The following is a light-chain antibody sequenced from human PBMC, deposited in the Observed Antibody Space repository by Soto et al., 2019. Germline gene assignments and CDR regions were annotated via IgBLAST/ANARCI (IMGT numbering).Light chain of an antibody. CDR1: QSVSNNY. CDR3: QRRRNGRPST. Sequence: EIVLTQSPATLSLSPGERATLSCRASQSVSNNYLAWYQQKPGPAPRPRIYGECDRATGIPDSFSGSGSGTDFALTISSLEPEDAAVEVYQRRRNGRPSTFGQGTRLEI. V-gene: IGKV3D-20*02. J-gene: IGKJ5*01. CDR2: GEC.